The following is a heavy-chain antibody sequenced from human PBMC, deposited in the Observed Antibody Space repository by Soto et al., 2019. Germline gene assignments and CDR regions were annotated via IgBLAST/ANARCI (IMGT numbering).Heavy chain of an antibody. CDR2: ISVYNGNT. CDR3: ASGVSGGDYGLDV. CDR1: GYTFTTYG. J-gene: IGHJ6*02. D-gene: IGHD3-10*01. V-gene: IGHV1-18*01. Sequence: QVQLVQSGADVKKPGASVKVSCKASGYTFTTYGISWVRQAPGQGLEWMGWISVYNGNTNYAQKFQGRVTMTTDTSTSTVYMELRSLRSDDTAVYYCASGVSGGDYGLDVWGQGTTVTVSS.